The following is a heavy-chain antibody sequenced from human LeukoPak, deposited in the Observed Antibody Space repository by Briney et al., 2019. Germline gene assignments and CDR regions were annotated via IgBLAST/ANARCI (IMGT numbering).Heavy chain of an antibody. D-gene: IGHD3-22*01. CDR3: AREGVSYYYDSSGYSRAFDI. V-gene: IGHV1-2*04. J-gene: IGHJ3*02. CDR1: GYSFTDYY. Sequence: ASVKVSFKASGYSFTDYYMHWVRQAPGQGLEWMGWINPNSGGTNHAQKFQGWVTMTRDTSISTAYMELSRLRSDDTAVYYCAREGVSYYYDSSGYSRAFDIWGQGTMVTVSS. CDR2: INPNSGGT.